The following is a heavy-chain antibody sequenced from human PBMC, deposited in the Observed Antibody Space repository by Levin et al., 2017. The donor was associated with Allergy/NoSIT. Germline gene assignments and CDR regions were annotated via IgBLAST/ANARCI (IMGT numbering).Heavy chain of an antibody. V-gene: IGHV3-23*01. Sequence: GESLKISCAASGFTFSSYAMSWVRQAPGKGLEWVSAISGSGGSTYYADSVKGRFTISRDNSKNTLYLQMNSLRAEDTAVYYCAKDGWELTPFDYWGQGTLVTVSS. CDR1: GFTFSSYA. CDR3: AKDGWELTPFDY. CDR2: ISGSGGST. J-gene: IGHJ4*02. D-gene: IGHD1-26*01.